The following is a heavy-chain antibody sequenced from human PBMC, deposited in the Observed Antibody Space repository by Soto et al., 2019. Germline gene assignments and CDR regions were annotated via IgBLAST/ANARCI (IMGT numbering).Heavy chain of an antibody. J-gene: IGHJ4*02. Sequence: EVPLVESGGGLVQPGGSLRLSCAASGFTFSTYWMTWVRQAPGKGLEWVAHVKQDGSEKYNVDSVKGRFTISRDNAKNSLYLQMNSLRAEDTAVYYCARGGGHTYGRLPGVYWGQGILVTVSS. D-gene: IGHD5-18*01. CDR2: VKQDGSEK. CDR3: ARGGGHTYGRLPGVY. V-gene: IGHV3-7*05. CDR1: GFTFSTYW.